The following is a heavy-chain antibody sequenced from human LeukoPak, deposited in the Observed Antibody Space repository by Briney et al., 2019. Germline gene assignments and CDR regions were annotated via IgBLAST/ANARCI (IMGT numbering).Heavy chain of an antibody. CDR2: IYYSGTT. CDR1: GGSISSYY. D-gene: IGHD6-6*01. J-gene: IGHJ4*02. CDR3: ARHGLRAVSSFEY. Sequence: SETLSLTCTVSGGSISSYYWSWIRQPPGQGLEWIGYIYYSGTTNYNPSLKSRVTISVDTSKNQFSLKLSSVTAADTAVYYCARHGLRAVSSFEYWGQGTLVPVSS. V-gene: IGHV4-59*08.